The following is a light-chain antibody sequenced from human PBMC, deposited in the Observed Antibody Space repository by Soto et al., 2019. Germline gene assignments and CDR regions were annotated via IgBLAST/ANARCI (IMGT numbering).Light chain of an antibody. V-gene: IGKV1-5*02. CDR1: RSVDKW. Sequence: DIQMTQSPSTLSASLGDRVTIICRASRSVDKWLAWYQQKSGKAPKLLIYEASHLQSGVPSRFGGSGSGTEFPLTINNLQPEDVATYYCQQYYSFWTFGQGTTVEV. J-gene: IGKJ1*01. CDR2: EAS. CDR3: QQYYSFWT.